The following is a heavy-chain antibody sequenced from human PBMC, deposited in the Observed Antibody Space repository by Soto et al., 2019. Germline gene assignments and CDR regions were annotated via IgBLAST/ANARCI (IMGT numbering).Heavy chain of an antibody. CDR1: GGSISGSSYY. Sequence: QLQLQESGPGLVKPSETLSLTCTVSGGSISGSSYYWAWIRQPPGKGLEWIGSIYFSGTTYYNPSLKSRVTISADTSKSQFSLRLSSVSAADTALHYCARGGKRVSMIRGFDYWGQGTLVTASS. J-gene: IGHJ4*02. CDR3: ARGGKRVSMIRGFDY. D-gene: IGHD3-10*01. CDR2: IYFSGTT. V-gene: IGHV4-39*01.